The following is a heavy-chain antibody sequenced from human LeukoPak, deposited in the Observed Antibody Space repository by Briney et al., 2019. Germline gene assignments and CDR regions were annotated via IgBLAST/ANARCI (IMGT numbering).Heavy chain of an antibody. Sequence: SETLSLTCTVSGGSISSYYWSWIRQHPGKGLEWIGYIYYSGSTNYNPSLKSRVTISVDTSKNQFSLKLSSVTAADTAVYYCARGANWGSPDYWGQGTLVTVSS. CDR1: GGSISSYY. CDR2: IYYSGST. D-gene: IGHD7-27*01. J-gene: IGHJ4*02. CDR3: ARGANWGSPDY. V-gene: IGHV4-59*01.